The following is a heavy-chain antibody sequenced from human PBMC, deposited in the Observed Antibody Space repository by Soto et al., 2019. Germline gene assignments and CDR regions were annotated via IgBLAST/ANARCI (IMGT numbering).Heavy chain of an antibody. CDR1: GFTFSSYA. V-gene: IGHV3-64D*08. J-gene: IGHJ6*04. CDR2: ISSNGGST. CDR3: VKLTQHIRFLEWLPPGYYYGMDV. D-gene: IGHD3-3*01. Sequence: GGSLRLSCSASGFTFSSYAMHWVRQAPGKGLEYVSAISSNGGSTYYADSVKGRFTISRDNSKNTLYLQMSSLRAEDTAVYYCVKLTQHIRFLEWLPPGYYYGMDVWGKGTTVTVSS.